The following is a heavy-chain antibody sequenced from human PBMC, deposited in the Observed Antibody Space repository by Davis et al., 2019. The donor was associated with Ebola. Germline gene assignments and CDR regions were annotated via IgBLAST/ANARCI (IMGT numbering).Heavy chain of an antibody. CDR2: ISSSSNYI. D-gene: IGHD2-21*02. CDR3: VRDPALVVTGGGWFFGL. Sequence: GESLKISCAASGFVFRSYVMSWVRRAPGKGLEWVSFISSSSNYIYYADSVKGRFTVSRDNAKNSLYLQMNSLRAEDTAVYYCVRDPALVVTGGGWFFGLWGRGTLVTVSS. J-gene: IGHJ2*01. V-gene: IGHV3-21*01. CDR1: GFVFRSYV.